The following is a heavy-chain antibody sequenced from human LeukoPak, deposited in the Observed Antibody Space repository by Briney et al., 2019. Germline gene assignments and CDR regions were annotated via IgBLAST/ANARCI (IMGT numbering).Heavy chain of an antibody. CDR1: GFTFSSYG. Sequence: GGSLRLSCAASGFTFSSYGMHWVRQAPGKGLEWVAFIRYDGSNEDYAGSVKGRFTISRDDSKDTLYLQMNSLRAEDTALYYCAEQKRAWSGYDPYDCWGQGTLVTVSS. V-gene: IGHV3-30*02. J-gene: IGHJ4*02. CDR3: AEQKRAWSGYDPYDC. D-gene: IGHD5-12*01. CDR2: IRYDGSNE.